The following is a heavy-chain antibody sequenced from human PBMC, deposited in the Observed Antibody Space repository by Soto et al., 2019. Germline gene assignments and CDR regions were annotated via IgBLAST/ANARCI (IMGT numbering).Heavy chain of an antibody. J-gene: IGHJ4*02. CDR1: GFTFSRHT. Sequence: QVQLVESGGGVVQPGRSLRLSCAASGFTFSRHTMHWVRQAPGKGLEWVAAISDDGSNTYYADSVKGRFTISRDNSKNPLYLQMNSLSSEDTAVHPCAREVYYDSWSGFNTHPYYFDDWGQGTLVTVSS. CDR2: ISDDGSNT. D-gene: IGHD3-3*01. CDR3: AREVYYDSWSGFNTHPYYFDD. V-gene: IGHV3-30-3*01.